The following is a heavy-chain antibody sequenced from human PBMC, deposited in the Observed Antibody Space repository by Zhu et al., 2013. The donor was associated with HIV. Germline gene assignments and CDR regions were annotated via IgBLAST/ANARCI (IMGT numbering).Heavy chain of an antibody. CDR3: GRLADYFDSRGYHIHPPPWFFDL. Sequence: QVQLQESGPGLVKPSETLSLSCSVSGYSVGSGFYWGWIRQPPGKGLEWIATVYHSGISYYNPSLKSRVAISVDASRNQFSLRLSSVTAADTAMYYCGRLADYFDSRGYHIHPPPWFFDLWAVAPWSLSPQ. CDR1: GYSVGSGFY. D-gene: IGHD3-22*01. J-gene: IGHJ2*01. CDR2: VYHSGIS. V-gene: IGHV4-38-2*01.